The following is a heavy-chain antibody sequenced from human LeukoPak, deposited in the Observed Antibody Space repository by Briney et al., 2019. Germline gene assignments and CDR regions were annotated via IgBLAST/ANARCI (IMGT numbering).Heavy chain of an antibody. D-gene: IGHD2-15*01. J-gene: IGHJ4*02. CDR2: ISYVGSNK. Sequence: GGSLRLSCAASGFTFSSYAMHWVRQAPGKGLEWVAVISYVGSNKYYADSVKGRFTISRDNSKNTLYLQMNSLRAEDTAVYYCAREGRAYYFDYWGQGTLVTVSS. V-gene: IGHV3-30-3*01. CDR3: AREGRAYYFDY. CDR1: GFTFSSYA.